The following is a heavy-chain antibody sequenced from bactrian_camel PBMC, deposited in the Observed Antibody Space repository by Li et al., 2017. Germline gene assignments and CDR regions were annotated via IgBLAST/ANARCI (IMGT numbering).Heavy chain of an antibody. CDR1: GYSASAYC. Sequence: HVQLVESGGGSVQPGGSLRLSCAASGYSASAYCLAWFRQVPGKAREGVAGIGTNGNSVLGDAVKGRFTISRVNAKTTLFLQMNDLKSEDTGTYYCATGVYCAHELSPDEYDVWGRGTQVTVS. CDR3: ATGVYCAHELSPDEYDV. J-gene: IGHJ4*01. D-gene: IGHD3*01. V-gene: IGHV3S1*01. CDR2: IGTNGNS.